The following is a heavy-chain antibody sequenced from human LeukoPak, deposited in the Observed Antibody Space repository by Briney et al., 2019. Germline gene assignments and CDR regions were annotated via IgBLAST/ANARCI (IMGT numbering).Heavy chain of an antibody. CDR2: IYYSGST. CDR1: GGSISSYY. V-gene: IGHV4-59*01. Sequence: TSETLSLTCTVSGGSISSYYWSWIRQPPGKGLEWIGYIYYSGSTNYNPSLKSRVTISVDTSKNQFSLKLSSVTAADTAVCYCARAGYYDSSGGAFDIWGQGTMVTVSS. CDR3: ARAGYYDSSGGAFDI. J-gene: IGHJ3*02. D-gene: IGHD3-22*01.